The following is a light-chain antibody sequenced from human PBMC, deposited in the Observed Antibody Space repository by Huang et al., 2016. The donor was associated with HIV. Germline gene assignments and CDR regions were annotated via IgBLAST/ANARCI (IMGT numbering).Light chain of an antibody. Sequence: EIVLTQSPATLSLSPGERATLSCRASQSVRSYLAWYQQKPGQAPRLLIYDTSIRATCIPGRISGSGSGTDFTLTIDSLEPEDFAVYYCQQRSNWPLTFGGGTKVEIK. J-gene: IGKJ4*01. CDR1: QSVRSY. V-gene: IGKV3-11*01. CDR3: QQRSNWPLT. CDR2: DTS.